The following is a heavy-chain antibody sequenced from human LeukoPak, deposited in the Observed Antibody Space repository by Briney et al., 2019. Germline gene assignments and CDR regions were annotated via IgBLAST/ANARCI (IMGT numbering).Heavy chain of an antibody. CDR2: ISSSSSYI. Sequence: GGSLRLSCAASGFTFSSYSMNWVRQAPGKGLEWVSSISSSSSYIYYADSVKGRFTISRDNAKNSLYLRMNSLRAEDTAVYYCAREKGDDYVWGSYRYIDYWGQGTLVTVSS. J-gene: IGHJ4*02. CDR1: GFTFSSYS. D-gene: IGHD3-16*02. CDR3: AREKGDDYVWGSYRYIDY. V-gene: IGHV3-21*04.